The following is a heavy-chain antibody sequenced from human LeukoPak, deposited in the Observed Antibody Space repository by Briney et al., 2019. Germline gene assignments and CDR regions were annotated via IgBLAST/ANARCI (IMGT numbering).Heavy chain of an antibody. V-gene: IGHV3-23*01. CDR3: AKTPSSGYYFDQ. CDR1: RFIFSSYA. CDR2: ISGSGGST. D-gene: IGHD5-12*01. J-gene: IGHJ4*02. Sequence: GGSLRLSCAASRFIFSSYAMNWVRQAPGKGLEWVSSISGSGGSTYYADSVKGRFTFSRDNSKNTLYLQMNSPRAEDTAVYYCAKTPSSGYYFDQWGQGTLVTVSS.